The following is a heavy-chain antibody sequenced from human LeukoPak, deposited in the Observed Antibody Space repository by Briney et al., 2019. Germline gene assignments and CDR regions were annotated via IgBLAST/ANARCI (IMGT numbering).Heavy chain of an antibody. V-gene: IGHV3-74*01. Sequence: PGGSLRLSCAASGLTFSTYWMHWVRQAPGKGPVWVSRINSDGRSTTYADFVKGRFTISRDNAKNTLYLQMNSLRAEDTAVYYCAREGTSGWYYFDYWGQGTPVTVSS. CDR3: AREGTSGWYYFDY. CDR2: INSDGRST. CDR1: GLTFSTYW. D-gene: IGHD6-19*01. J-gene: IGHJ4*02.